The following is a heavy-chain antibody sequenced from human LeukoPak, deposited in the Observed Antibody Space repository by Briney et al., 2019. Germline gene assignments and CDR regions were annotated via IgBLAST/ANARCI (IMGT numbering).Heavy chain of an antibody. CDR3: ARDTPLDSSGYYFDY. CDR2: ISYYGSNK. CDR1: LFTLRIYP. D-gene: IGHD3-22*01. Sequence: GRSLILSCSAPLFTLRIYPIQTVPQAPAKGLEWVAVISYYGSNKYYADSVKGRFTSSRDKSMNTLYLQMNNLRVAYTAVYYCARDTPLDSSGYYFDYWGQGTLVTVSS. V-gene: IGHV3-30*04. J-gene: IGHJ4*02.